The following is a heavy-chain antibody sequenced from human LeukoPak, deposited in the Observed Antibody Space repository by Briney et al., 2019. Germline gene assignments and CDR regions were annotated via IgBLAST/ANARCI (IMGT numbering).Heavy chain of an antibody. CDR3: SRLGSCRGGRCYGLDV. CDR1: GYSFTGYW. Sequence: GESLKISCKGSGYSFTGYWFVWERQVPGQGLEWMGMIYPGDSDTRYSPSLRGQVTISADKSISIAYLQWSSLKASATAMYYCSRLGSCRGGRCYGLDVWGQGTTVTVS. CDR2: IYPGDSDT. D-gene: IGHD2-15*01. V-gene: IGHV5-51*01. J-gene: IGHJ6*02.